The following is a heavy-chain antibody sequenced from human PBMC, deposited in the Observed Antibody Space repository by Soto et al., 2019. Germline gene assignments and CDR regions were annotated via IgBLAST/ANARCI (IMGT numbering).Heavy chain of an antibody. Sequence: GGSLRLSCEGFGLTFSPYWITWVRQAPGKGLEWVASIKEDGSVKNYADSVKGRFTVSRDNVKRAMFLQMTSVRADDTAVYFCARDVSSEYASILDVWGRGARVTVSS. CDR2: IKEDGSVK. J-gene: IGHJ4*02. CDR1: GLTFSPYW. CDR3: ARDVSSEYASILDV. D-gene: IGHD3-3*01. V-gene: IGHV3-7*03.